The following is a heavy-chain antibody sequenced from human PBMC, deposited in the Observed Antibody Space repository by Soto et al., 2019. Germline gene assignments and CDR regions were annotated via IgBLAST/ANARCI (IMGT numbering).Heavy chain of an antibody. CDR2: IYPGDSDT. CDR1: GYSFTSYW. D-gene: IGHD2-21*02. J-gene: IGHJ5*02. Sequence: PGESLKISCKGSGYSFTSYWIGWVRQMPGKGLEWMGIIYPGDSDTRYSPSFQGQVTISADKSISTAYLQWSSLKASDTVMYYCARHNCGGDCDSLNWCDPWGQGTLVTVSS. CDR3: ARHNCGGDCDSLNWCDP. V-gene: IGHV5-51*01.